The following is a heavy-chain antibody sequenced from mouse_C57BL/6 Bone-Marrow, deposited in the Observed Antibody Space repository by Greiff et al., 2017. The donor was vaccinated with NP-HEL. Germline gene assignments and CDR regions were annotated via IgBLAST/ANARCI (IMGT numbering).Heavy chain of an antibody. D-gene: IGHD1-1*01. CDR1: GFNIKDDY. V-gene: IGHV14-4*01. Sequence: VQLQQSGAELVRPGASVKLSCTASGFNIKDDYMHWVKQRPEQGLEWIGWIDPENGDTEYASKFQGKATITADTSSNTAYLQLSSLTSEDTAVYYCTSYYGSGDYWGQGITLTVSS. J-gene: IGHJ2*01. CDR2: IDPENGDT. CDR3: TSYYGSGDY.